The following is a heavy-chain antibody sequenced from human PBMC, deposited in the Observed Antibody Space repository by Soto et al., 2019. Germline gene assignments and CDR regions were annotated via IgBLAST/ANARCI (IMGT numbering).Heavy chain of an antibody. D-gene: IGHD2-8*01. Sequence: QITLKESGPTLVKPTQPLTLTCTFSGFSLSTSGVGVGWIRQPPGKALEWLALIYWADDKRYSPSLTSRLTITKDTSKNQVVLTMTNMDPVDTATYYCAHSGAIMTSFDSWGQGTLVTVSS. J-gene: IGHJ4*02. CDR2: IYWADDK. V-gene: IGHV2-5*02. CDR3: AHSGAIMTSFDS. CDR1: GFSLSTSGVG.